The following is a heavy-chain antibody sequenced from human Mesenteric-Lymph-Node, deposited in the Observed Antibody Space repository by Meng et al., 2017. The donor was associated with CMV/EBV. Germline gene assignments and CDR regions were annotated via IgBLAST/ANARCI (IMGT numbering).Heavy chain of an antibody. V-gene: IGHV3-20*01. CDR2: INWNGDST. J-gene: IGHJ6*02. CDR1: GFTFDDYA. CDR3: ERHRGGRPAYAMDV. D-gene: IGHD1-14*01. Sequence: GESLKISCAASGFTFDDYAITWVRQTPGKGLEWVSGINWNGDSTVYADSVKGRFTISRDNAKNSLYLQMNSLRAEDTALYHCERHRGGRPAYAMDVWGQGTTVTVSS.